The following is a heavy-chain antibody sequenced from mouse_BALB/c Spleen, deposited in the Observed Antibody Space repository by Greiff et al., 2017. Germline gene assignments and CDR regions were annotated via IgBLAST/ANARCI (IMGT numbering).Heavy chain of an antibody. D-gene: IGHD2-1*01. CDR3: TVSTMDYAMDY. V-gene: IGHV1-5*01. CDR1: GYTFTSYW. CDR2: IYPGNSDT. Sequence: EVHLVESGTVLARPGASVKMSCKASGYTFTSYWMHWVKQRPGQGLEWIGAIYPGNSDTSYNQKFKGKAKLTAVTSTSTAYMELSSLTNEDSAVYYCTVSTMDYAMDYWGQGTSVTVSS. J-gene: IGHJ4*01.